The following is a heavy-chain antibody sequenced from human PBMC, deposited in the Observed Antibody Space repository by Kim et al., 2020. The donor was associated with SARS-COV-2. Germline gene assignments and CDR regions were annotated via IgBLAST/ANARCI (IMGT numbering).Heavy chain of an antibody. J-gene: IGHJ5*02. CDR1: GYSISSGYY. V-gene: IGHV4-38-2*02. CDR2: IYHSGST. Sequence: SETLSLTCTVSGYSISSGYYWGWIRQPPGKGLEWIGSIYHSGSTYYNPSLKSRVTISVDTSKNQFSLKLSSVTAADTAVYYCARDMYIAAAGAFDPWGQG. CDR3: ARDMYIAAAGAFDP. D-gene: IGHD6-13*01.